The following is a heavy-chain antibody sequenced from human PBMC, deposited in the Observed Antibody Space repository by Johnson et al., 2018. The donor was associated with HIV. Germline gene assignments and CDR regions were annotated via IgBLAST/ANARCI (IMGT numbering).Heavy chain of an antibody. D-gene: IGHD2-15*01. CDR3: AAGGVAATDAVDI. Sequence: VQLVESGGGLVQPGGSLRLSCAASGFTFSSYAMSWVRQAPGKGLEWVANIKQDGSEKYYVDSVKGRFTISRDNAKNSLYLQMNSLRAEDTALYYCAAGGVAATDAVDIWGRGTMVAVSS. CDR2: IKQDGSEK. V-gene: IGHV3-7*05. J-gene: IGHJ3*02. CDR1: GFTFSSYA.